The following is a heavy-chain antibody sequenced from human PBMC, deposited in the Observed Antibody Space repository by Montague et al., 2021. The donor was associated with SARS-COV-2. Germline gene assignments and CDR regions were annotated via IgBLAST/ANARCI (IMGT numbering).Heavy chain of an antibody. CDR1: GGSISSGGYY. Sequence: TLSLTCTVSGGSISSGGYYWSWIRQHPGKGLEWIGYIYYSGSTYYNPSLKSRVTISVDTSKNQFSLKLSSVTAADMAVYYCARDTRIVGGTTRLDYWGQGTLVTVST. CDR3: ARDTRIVGGTTRLDY. CDR2: IYYSGST. D-gene: IGHD1-26*01. V-gene: IGHV4-31*03. J-gene: IGHJ4*02.